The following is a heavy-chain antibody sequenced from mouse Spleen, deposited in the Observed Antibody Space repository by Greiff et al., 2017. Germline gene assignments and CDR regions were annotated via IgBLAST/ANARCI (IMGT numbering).Heavy chain of an antibody. J-gene: IGHJ3*01. V-gene: IGHV1-50*01. Sequence: QVQLQQPGAELVKPGASVKLSCKASGYTFTSYWMQWVKQRPGQGLEWIGEIDPTDSYTNYNQKFKGKATLTVDTSSSTAYMQLSSLTSEDSAVYYCARKFPDYYGYRAWFAYWGQGTLVTVSA. CDR1: GYTFTSYW. D-gene: IGHD1-2*01. CDR2: IDPTDSYT. CDR3: ARKFPDYYGYRAWFAY.